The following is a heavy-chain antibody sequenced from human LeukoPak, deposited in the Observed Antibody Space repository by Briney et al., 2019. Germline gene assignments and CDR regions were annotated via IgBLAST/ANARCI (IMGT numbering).Heavy chain of an antibody. J-gene: IGHJ3*02. CDR3: ARKRFIAARPGAFDI. Sequence: SQTLSLTCTVSGGSISSGGYYWSWIRQPPGKGLEWIGYIYHSGSTYYNPSLKSRVTISVDRSKNQFSLKLGSVTAADTAVYYCARKRFIAARPGAFDIWGQGTMVTVSS. V-gene: IGHV4-30-2*02. CDR2: IYHSGST. D-gene: IGHD6-6*01. CDR1: GGSISSGGYY.